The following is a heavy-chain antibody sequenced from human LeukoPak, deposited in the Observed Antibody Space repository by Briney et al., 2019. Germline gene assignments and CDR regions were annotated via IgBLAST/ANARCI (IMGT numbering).Heavy chain of an antibody. CDR2: ISSSSSYI. CDR1: GSTFSSYS. Sequence: GGSLRLSCAASGSTFSSYSMNWVRQAPGKGLEWVSSISSSSSYIYYADSVKGRFTISRDNAKNSLYLQMNSLRAEDTAVYYCARAGGGYSYADYWGQGTLVTVSS. CDR3: ARAGGGYSYADY. V-gene: IGHV3-21*01. D-gene: IGHD5-18*01. J-gene: IGHJ4*02.